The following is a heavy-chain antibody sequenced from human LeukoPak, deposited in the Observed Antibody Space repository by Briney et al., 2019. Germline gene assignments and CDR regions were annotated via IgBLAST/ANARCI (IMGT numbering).Heavy chain of an antibody. J-gene: IGHJ4*02. CDR1: GGSNSSSSYY. Sequence: PSETLSLTCTVSGGSNSSSSYYWGWIRQPPGKGLEWIGSIYYSGSTYYNPSLKSRVTISVDTSKNQFSLKLSSVTAADTAVYYCVLNLAAAGLFDYWGQGTLVTVSS. V-gene: IGHV4-39*01. CDR3: VLNLAAAGLFDY. D-gene: IGHD6-13*01. CDR2: IYYSGST.